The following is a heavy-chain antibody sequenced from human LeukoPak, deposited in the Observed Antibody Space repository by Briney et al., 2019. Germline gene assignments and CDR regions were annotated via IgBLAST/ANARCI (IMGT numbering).Heavy chain of an antibody. CDR2: IYPGDSDT. Sequence: GESLKISCQGSGYSFTSYWIGWVRQMPGKGLEWMGIIYPGDSDTRYSPSFQGQVTISADKSISTAYLQWSSLKASDTAMYYCARGVPNAWYYYDSSGYYLDYWGQGTLVTVSS. CDR3: ARGVPNAWYYYDSSGYYLDY. V-gene: IGHV5-51*01. CDR1: GYSFTSYW. D-gene: IGHD3-22*01. J-gene: IGHJ4*02.